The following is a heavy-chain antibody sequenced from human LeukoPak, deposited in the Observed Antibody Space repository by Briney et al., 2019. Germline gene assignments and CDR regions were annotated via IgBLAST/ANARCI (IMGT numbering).Heavy chain of an antibody. CDR3: AKDQYFDWAIDY. D-gene: IGHD3-9*01. CDR1: GFTFSSYA. CDR2: ISYDGSNK. Sequence: HPGGSLRLSCAASGFTFSSYAMHWVRQAPGKGLEWVAVISYDGSNKYYADSVKGRFTISRDNSKNTLYLQMNSLRAEDTAVYYCAKDQYFDWAIDYWGQGTLVTVSS. V-gene: IGHV3-30-3*01. J-gene: IGHJ4*02.